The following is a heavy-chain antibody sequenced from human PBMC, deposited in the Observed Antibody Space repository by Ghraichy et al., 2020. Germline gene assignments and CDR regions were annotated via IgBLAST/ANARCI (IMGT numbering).Heavy chain of an antibody. CDR1: GFSFGDYA. CDR3: TGGVRGVVGGVDF. V-gene: IGHV3-49*03. J-gene: IGHJ6*02. Sequence: GGSLRLSCKVSGFSFGDYAMTWIRQAPGKGLKLVGFIRSEIYGGTAEYAESVKGRFTISRDDSNSIAYLQLNSLKTEDAGVYYCTGGVRGVVGGVDFWGQGSAVTVSS. D-gene: IGHD3-10*01. CDR2: IRSEIYGGTA.